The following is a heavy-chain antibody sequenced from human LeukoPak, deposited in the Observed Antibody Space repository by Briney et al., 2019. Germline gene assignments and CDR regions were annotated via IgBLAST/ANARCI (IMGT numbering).Heavy chain of an antibody. CDR3: AREVTPQKVFDY. J-gene: IGHJ4*02. Sequence: SETLSLTCTVSGGSISSYYWSWIRQPPGKGLEWIGEISHSGSTNYNPSLKSRVTISVDTSKNQFSLKLSSVTAADTAVYYCAREVTPQKVFDYWGQGTLVTVSS. CDR1: GGSISSYY. V-gene: IGHV4-34*01. CDR2: ISHSGST. D-gene: IGHD2-21*02.